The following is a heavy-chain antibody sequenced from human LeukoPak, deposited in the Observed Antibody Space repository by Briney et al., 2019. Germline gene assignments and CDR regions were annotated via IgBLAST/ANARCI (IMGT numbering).Heavy chain of an antibody. CDR1: GGTFSNYA. Sequence: SVKVSCKAFGGTFSNYAISWVRQAPGQGLEWMGRIIPIFGTANYAQKFQDRVTITTDESTSTTYMELSSLRSEDTAVYYCARGDGYGYNWFDSWGQGTLVTVSS. J-gene: IGHJ5*01. V-gene: IGHV1-69*05. CDR3: ARGDGYGYNWFDS. CDR2: IIPIFGTA. D-gene: IGHD5-24*01.